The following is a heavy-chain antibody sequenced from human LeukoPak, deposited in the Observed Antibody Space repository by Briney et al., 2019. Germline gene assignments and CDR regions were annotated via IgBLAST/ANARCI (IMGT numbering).Heavy chain of an antibody. V-gene: IGHV1-69*05. D-gene: IGHD6-19*01. CDR3: ARAGYSSGWYGFDY. CDR1: GGTFSSYA. CDR2: IIPIFGTA. Sequence: ASVTVSCKASGGTFSSYAISWVRQAPGQGLEWMGGIIPIFGTANYAQKFQGRVTITTDESTSTAYMELSSLGSEDTAVYYCARAGYSSGWYGFDYWGQGTLVTVSS. J-gene: IGHJ4*02.